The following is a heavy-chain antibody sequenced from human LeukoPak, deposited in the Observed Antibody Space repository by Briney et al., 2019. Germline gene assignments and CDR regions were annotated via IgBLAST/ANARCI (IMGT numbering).Heavy chain of an antibody. D-gene: IGHD3-22*01. CDR2: IYYSGST. Sequence: SETLSLTCTVSGGSISSYYWSWIRQPPGKGLEWIGYIYYSGSTNYNPSLKSRVTISVDTSKNQFSLKQSSVTAADTAVYYCARGYYYDSSGWVFDYWGQGTLVTVSS. CDR3: ARGYYYDSSGWVFDY. CDR1: GGSISSYY. J-gene: IGHJ4*02. V-gene: IGHV4-59*08.